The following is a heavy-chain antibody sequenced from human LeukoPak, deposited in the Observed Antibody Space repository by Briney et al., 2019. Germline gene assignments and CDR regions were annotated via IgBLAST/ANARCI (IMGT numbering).Heavy chain of an antibody. Sequence: SETLSLTCTVSGYSISSGYYWGWIRQPPGKGLEWIGSIYHSGSTYYNPSLKSRVTISVDTSKNQFSLKLSSVTAADTAVYYCAGGEQWLVRLWGQGTLVTVSS. V-gene: IGHV4-38-2*02. CDR1: GYSISSGYY. J-gene: IGHJ4*02. CDR3: AGGEQWLVRL. CDR2: IYHSGST. D-gene: IGHD6-19*01.